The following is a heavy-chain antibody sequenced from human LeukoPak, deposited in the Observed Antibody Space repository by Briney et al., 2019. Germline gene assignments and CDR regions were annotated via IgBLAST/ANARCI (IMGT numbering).Heavy chain of an antibody. CDR2: ISDSGGSS. CDR3: AKDGFALALHYSFDY. Sequence: GGSLRLSCAASGFTFRSYAMSWVRQAPGKGLEWVSSISDSGGSSYYADSVKGRFTVSRDNSKNTLYLQMHGLRAEDTAVYYCAKDGFALALHYSFDYWGQGTLVTVSS. D-gene: IGHD3-3*01. V-gene: IGHV3-23*01. CDR1: GFTFRSYA. J-gene: IGHJ4*02.